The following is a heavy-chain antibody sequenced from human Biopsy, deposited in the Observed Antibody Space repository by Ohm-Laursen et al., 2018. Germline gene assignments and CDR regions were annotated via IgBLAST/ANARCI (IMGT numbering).Heavy chain of an antibody. CDR3: AKDQGYYYDRSVYYYFDY. J-gene: IGHJ4*02. V-gene: IGHV3-23*01. D-gene: IGHD3-22*01. CDR1: GFTFDDYA. Sequence: SLRLSCSASGFTFDDYAMHWVRQAPGKGLEWVSAITSSGDTTYYSDSVKGRFTISRDSSKNTLHLQINSLRAEDTAVYYCAKDQGYYYDRSVYYYFDYWGQGTLVTVSS. CDR2: ITSSGDTT.